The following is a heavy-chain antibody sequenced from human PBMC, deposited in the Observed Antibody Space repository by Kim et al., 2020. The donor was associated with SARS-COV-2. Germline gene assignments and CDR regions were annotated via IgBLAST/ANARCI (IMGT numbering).Heavy chain of an antibody. Sequence: GGSLRLSCAASGFTFSNYWMHWVRQAPGKGLVWVSRISTDGSTTTYADSVKGRFTISRDNAKSTLYLQMNSLRAEDTAVYYCVRAFALGGVWGQGTTVTVSS. V-gene: IGHV3-74*01. J-gene: IGHJ6*02. CDR2: ISTDGSTT. CDR3: VRAFALGGV. CDR1: GFTFSNYW. D-gene: IGHD3-16*01.